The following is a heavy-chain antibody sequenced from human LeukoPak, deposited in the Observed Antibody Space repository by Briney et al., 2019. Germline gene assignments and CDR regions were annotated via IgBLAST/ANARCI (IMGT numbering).Heavy chain of an antibody. D-gene: IGHD3-22*01. CDR3: AKVPAITMIVSMDV. V-gene: IGHV3-23*01. CDR1: GFTFNIYA. J-gene: IGHJ6*02. CDR2: ISVSGAST. Sequence: PGGSLRLSCAASGFTFNIYAMSWVRQAPGKGLEWVSAISVSGASTDYADSVKGRFTISRDNSKNTLYLQMKSLRAEDTAVYYCAKVPAITMIVSMDVWGQGTTVTVSS.